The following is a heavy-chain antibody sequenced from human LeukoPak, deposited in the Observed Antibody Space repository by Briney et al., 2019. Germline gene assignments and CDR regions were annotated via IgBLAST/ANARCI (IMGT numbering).Heavy chain of an antibody. D-gene: IGHD2-2*01. J-gene: IGHJ4*02. CDR2: IRYDGSNK. CDR1: GFTFSSYG. Sequence: PGGSLRLSCAASGFTFSSYGMHWFRQAPGKGLEWVAFIRYDGSNKYYADSVKGRFTISRDNSKNTLYLQMNSLRAEDTAVYYCAKIIVVVPAATDFFDYWGQGTLVTVSS. CDR3: AKIIVVVPAATDFFDY. V-gene: IGHV3-30*02.